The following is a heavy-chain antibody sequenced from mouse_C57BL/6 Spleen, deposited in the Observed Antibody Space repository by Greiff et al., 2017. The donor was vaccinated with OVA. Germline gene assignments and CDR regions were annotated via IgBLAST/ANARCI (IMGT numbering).Heavy chain of an antibody. Sequence: QVQLKQSGAELVRPGASVTLSCKASGYTFTDYEMHWVKQTPVHGLEWIGAIDPETGGTAYNQKFKGKAILTADKSSSTAYMELRSLTSEDSAVYYCTNSNGYAMDYWGQGTSVTVSS. CDR1: GYTFTDYE. D-gene: IGHD2-5*01. J-gene: IGHJ4*01. CDR3: TNSNGYAMDY. V-gene: IGHV1-15*01. CDR2: IDPETGGT.